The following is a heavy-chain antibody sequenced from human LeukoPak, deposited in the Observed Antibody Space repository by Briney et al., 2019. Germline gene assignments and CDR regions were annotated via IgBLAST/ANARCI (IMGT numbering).Heavy chain of an antibody. Sequence: SETLSLTCTVSGGSISNYYWNWIRQPAGKGLEWIGNIYASGSTNYNPSLKSRATMSVDTSKNQFALKLTSVPPADTALYYCARGGGGWPHFDYWGQGTLVTVSS. V-gene: IGHV4-4*07. CDR3: ARGGGGWPHFDY. CDR2: IYASGST. CDR1: GGSISNYY. D-gene: IGHD6-19*01. J-gene: IGHJ4*02.